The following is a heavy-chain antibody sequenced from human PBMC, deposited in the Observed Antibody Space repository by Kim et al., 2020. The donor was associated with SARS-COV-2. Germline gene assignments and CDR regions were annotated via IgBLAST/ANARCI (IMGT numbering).Heavy chain of an antibody. CDR2: IYTSGST. CDR1: GGSISSYY. CDR3: ARDPGSYDYVWGSYRPRAFDI. J-gene: IGHJ3*02. Sequence: SETLSLTCTVSGGSISSYYWSWIRQPAGKGLEWIGRIYTSGSTNYNPSLKSRVTMSVDTSKNQFSLKLSSVTAADTAVYYCARDPGSYDYVWGSYRPRAFDIWGQGTMVTVSS. V-gene: IGHV4-4*07. D-gene: IGHD3-16*02.